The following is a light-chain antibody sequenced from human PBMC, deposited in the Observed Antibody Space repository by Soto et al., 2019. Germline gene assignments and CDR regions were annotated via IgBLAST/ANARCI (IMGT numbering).Light chain of an antibody. CDR3: SSYTSSRTFV. J-gene: IGLJ1*01. CDR2: EVS. V-gene: IGLV2-14*01. Sequence: SVVTPPACVCGSLGQAITISCDGTVTDVGGYNYVSWYQQHPGRAPKLMIPEVSNRPSGVSTRFSGSKSGNTASLTISGLQAEDEADYYCSSYTSSRTFVFGAGTKVTVL. CDR1: VTDVGGYNY.